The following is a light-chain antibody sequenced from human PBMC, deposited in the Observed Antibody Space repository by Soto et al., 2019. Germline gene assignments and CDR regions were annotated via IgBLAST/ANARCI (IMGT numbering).Light chain of an antibody. Sequence: QSVLTQPPSVSGAPGQRVTISCTGSSSSIGAGYEVHWYQQVPGTAPKLLIYGNKNRPSGVPDRFSGSKSGTSASLAITGLQAEDDADYYCQSYDSRLSGREVFGGGTKLTVL. CDR2: GNK. J-gene: IGLJ2*01. CDR3: QSYDSRLSGREV. V-gene: IGLV1-40*01. CDR1: SSSIGAGYE.